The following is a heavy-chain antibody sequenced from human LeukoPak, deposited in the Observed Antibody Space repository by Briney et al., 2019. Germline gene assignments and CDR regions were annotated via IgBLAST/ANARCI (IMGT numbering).Heavy chain of an antibody. Sequence: SETLSLNCTVSGGSISNSSYYWGWIRQPPGKGLEWIGSLYYSGSTYYNPSLKSRVTMSVDTSKNQFSLKLSSVTAADTAVYYCAGDPGGGYAIGYWGQGTLVTVSS. CDR2: LYYSGST. CDR1: GGSISNSSYY. D-gene: IGHD2-8*01. V-gene: IGHV4-39*07. CDR3: AGDPGGGYAIGY. J-gene: IGHJ4*02.